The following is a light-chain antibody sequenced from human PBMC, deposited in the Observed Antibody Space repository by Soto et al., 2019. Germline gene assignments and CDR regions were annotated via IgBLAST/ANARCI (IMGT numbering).Light chain of an antibody. CDR2: GNS. V-gene: IGLV1-40*01. J-gene: IGLJ1*01. CDR3: QSYDSSLSEV. CDR1: SSNIRAGYD. Sequence: QSVLTQPPSVSGAPGQRVTISCTGSSSNIRAGYDVHWYQQLPGTAPKLPIYGNSNRPSGVPDRFSGSKSGTSASLAITGLQAEDEADYYCQSYDSSLSEVFGTGTKLTVL.